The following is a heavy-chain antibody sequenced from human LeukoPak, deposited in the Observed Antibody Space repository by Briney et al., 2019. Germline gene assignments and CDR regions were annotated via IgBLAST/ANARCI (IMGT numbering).Heavy chain of an antibody. CDR1: GYTFTSYG. CDR3: ARDIGGSYGYSIDY. CDR2: ISAYNGNT. Sequence: GASVKVSCKASGYTFTSYGISWLRQAPGQGLEWMGWISAYNGNTDYAQKLQGRVTMTTDTSTSTAYMELRSLRSDDTAVYYCARDIGGSYGYSIDYWGQGTLVTVSS. D-gene: IGHD1-26*01. V-gene: IGHV1-18*01. J-gene: IGHJ4*02.